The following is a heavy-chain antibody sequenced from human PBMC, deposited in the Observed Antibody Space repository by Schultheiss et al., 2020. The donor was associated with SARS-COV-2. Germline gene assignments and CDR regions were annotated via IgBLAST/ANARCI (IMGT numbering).Heavy chain of an antibody. J-gene: IGHJ6*02. CDR1: GFTFSSCT. CDR2: ISGSGGST. Sequence: GGSLRLSCAASGFTFSSCTMNWVRQAPGKGLEWVAVISGSGGSTYYADSVKGRFTISRDNSKNTLYLQMNSLRAEDTAVYYCAKVGPTYTIFGVVIDYYYYGMDVLGQGTTVTVSS. V-gene: IGHV3-23*01. CDR3: AKVGPTYTIFGVVIDYYYYGMDV. D-gene: IGHD3-3*01.